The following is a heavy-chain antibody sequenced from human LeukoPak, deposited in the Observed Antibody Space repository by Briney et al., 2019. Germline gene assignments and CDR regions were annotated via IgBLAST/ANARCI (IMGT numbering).Heavy chain of an antibody. J-gene: IGHJ3*02. CDR2: IYHSGST. CDR3: ARRSDSSSWYEGAFDI. CDR1: GYSISSGYY. V-gene: IGHV4-38-2*02. D-gene: IGHD6-13*01. Sequence: SETLSLTCTVSGYSISSGYYWGWIRPPPGKGLEWIGSIYHSGSTYYNPSLKSRVTISVDTYKNQFSLKLSSVTAADTAVYYCARRSDSSSWYEGAFDIWGQGTMVTVSS.